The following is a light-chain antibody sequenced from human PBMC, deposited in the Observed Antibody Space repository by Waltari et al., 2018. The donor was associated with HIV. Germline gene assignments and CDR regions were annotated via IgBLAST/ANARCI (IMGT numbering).Light chain of an antibody. CDR2: AAS. Sequence: AIRMTQSPSSFSASTGDRVTITCRASQGISSSLAWYQKKPGKAPKLLTYAASTLQRGVPTRFSGSGSGTDFTLTISCLQSEDFATYYCQQYYSYQYTFGQGTKLESK. V-gene: IGKV1-8*01. CDR1: QGISSS. CDR3: QQYYSYQYT. J-gene: IGKJ2*01.